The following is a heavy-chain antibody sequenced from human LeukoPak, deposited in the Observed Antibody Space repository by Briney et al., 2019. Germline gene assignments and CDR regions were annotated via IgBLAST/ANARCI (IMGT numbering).Heavy chain of an antibody. CDR3: ARDHLANLASRLFDP. Sequence: SETLSLTCTVSGGSISSGSYYWSWIRQPAGKGLEWIGHIYTNGSTNYNPSLKSRVTISVDTSKNHFSLKLNSVTAADTAVYYCARDHLANLASRLFDPWGQGTLVTVSS. D-gene: IGHD3-3*01. J-gene: IGHJ5*02. CDR1: GGSISSGSYY. CDR2: IYTNGST. V-gene: IGHV4-61*09.